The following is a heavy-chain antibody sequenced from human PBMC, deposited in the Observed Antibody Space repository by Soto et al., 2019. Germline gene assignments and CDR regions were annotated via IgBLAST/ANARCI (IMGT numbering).Heavy chain of an antibody. Sequence: QVQLQQWGAGLLKPSETLSLTCAVYGGSFSGYYWNWIRQPPGKGLEWIGEINDSGSTNYNPSLKSRVSISVDTSKNQFSLRLSSVTAADTAVYYCARRARQGITIFGVVIPEYFQHWSLGTLVTVSS. CDR1: GGSFSGYY. V-gene: IGHV4-34*01. CDR3: ARRARQGITIFGVVIPEYFQH. D-gene: IGHD3-3*01. J-gene: IGHJ1*01. CDR2: INDSGST.